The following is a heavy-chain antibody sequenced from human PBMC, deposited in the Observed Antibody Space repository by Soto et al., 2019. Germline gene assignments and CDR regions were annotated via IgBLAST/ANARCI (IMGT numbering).Heavy chain of an antibody. Sequence: SETLSLTCTVSGGSITSSYWSWIRRPPGKGLEWIAYIYDTGISGYTPSTSYNPSLKSRLTMSVDTSQNQFSLQLNSVTAADTAVYYCSYGSSFDYWGQGTLVTVSS. CDR3: SYGSSFDY. D-gene: IGHD3-10*01. CDR1: GGSITSSY. V-gene: IGHV4-59*01. CDR2: IYDTGISGYTPST. J-gene: IGHJ4*02.